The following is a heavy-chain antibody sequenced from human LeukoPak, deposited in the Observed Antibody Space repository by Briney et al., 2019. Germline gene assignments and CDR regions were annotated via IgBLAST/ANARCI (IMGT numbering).Heavy chain of an antibody. V-gene: IGHV3-43*02. CDR1: GFTFDEFA. CDR2: VSGDGGRT. D-gene: IGHD2-2*01. J-gene: IGHJ1*01. Sequence: GGSLRLSCAASGFTFDEFAMHWVRQAPGKGLEWVSFVSGDGGRTDYADSVKGRFTISRDNSKNSLYLQMNSLTAEDTSFYFCARDRMSRAPTYFHHWGQGTLVTVSA. CDR3: ARDRMSRAPTYFHH.